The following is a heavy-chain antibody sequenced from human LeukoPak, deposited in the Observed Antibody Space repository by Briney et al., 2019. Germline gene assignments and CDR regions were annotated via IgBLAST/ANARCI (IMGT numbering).Heavy chain of an antibody. CDR2: ILDGGGST. V-gene: IGHV3-23*01. CDR3: AKRVEGSKTLDY. CDR1: GFTFSSYA. D-gene: IGHD1-26*01. Sequence: HPGGSLRLSCAASGFTFSSYAMSWVRQAPGKGLEWVSVILDGGGSTYYADSVKGRFTISRDNSKNTLYLQMNSLTAEDTAVYYCAKRVEGSKTLDYWGQGTLVTVSS. J-gene: IGHJ4*02.